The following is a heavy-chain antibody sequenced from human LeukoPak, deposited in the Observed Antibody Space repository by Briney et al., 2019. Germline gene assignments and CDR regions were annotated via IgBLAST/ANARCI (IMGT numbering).Heavy chain of an antibody. D-gene: IGHD5/OR15-5a*01. Sequence: GGSLRLSCVASGFTFSNYWMSWVRQAPGRGLEWVANINQDGSEEYYVDSVRGRFTISRDNTKNSLFVQMNSLRADDTAVYYCARGDVFSGDHWGQGTLVTVSS. J-gene: IGHJ4*02. CDR1: GFTFSNYW. CDR3: ARGDVFSGDH. CDR2: INQDGSEE. V-gene: IGHV3-7*04.